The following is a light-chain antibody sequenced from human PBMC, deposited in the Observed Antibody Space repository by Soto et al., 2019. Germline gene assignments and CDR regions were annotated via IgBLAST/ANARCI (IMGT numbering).Light chain of an antibody. CDR3: YSYAGENLYV. CDR2: EGT. V-gene: IGLV2-23*01. Sequence: QSVLPQPASVSASPGQAITIPCTGTSSDVGSYNLVSWFQQHPGKVPQLLIYEGTKRPSGLSDRFSGSKSGNTASLTISGLQAEDEADYYCYSYAGENLYVFGTGTKLTVL. CDR1: SSDVGSYNL. J-gene: IGLJ1*01.